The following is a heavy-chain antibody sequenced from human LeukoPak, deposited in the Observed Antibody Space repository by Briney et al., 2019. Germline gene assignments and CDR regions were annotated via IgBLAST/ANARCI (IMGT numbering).Heavy chain of an antibody. J-gene: IGHJ4*02. CDR3: AGYSSAYYVFVY. Sequence: SETLSLSCTVSGGSISSSSYFWGWIRQPPGKGLEWIGSIYYSGTTYYNLSLKVLVTISVDTSNNQFSLKVSSVTAADTAVYYCAGYSSAYYVFVYWGQGTLVTVSS. CDR2: IYYSGTT. V-gene: IGHV4-39*01. CDR1: GGSISSSSYF. D-gene: IGHD3-22*01.